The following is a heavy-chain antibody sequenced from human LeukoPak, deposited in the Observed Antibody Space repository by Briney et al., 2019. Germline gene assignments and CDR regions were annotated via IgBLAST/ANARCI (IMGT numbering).Heavy chain of an antibody. CDR1: GYSISSGYY. CDR2: IYHSGST. V-gene: IGHV4-38-2*02. Sequence: SETLSLTCTVSGYSISSGYYWGWIRPPPGKGLEWIGSIYHSGSTYYNPPLKSRVTISVDTSKNQFSLKLSSVTAADTAVYYCARGGFEQWQSNFDYWGQGTLVTVSS. D-gene: IGHD6-19*01. J-gene: IGHJ4*02. CDR3: ARGGFEQWQSNFDY.